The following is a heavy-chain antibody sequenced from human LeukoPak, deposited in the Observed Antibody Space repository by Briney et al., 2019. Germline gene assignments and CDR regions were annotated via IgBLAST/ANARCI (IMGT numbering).Heavy chain of an antibody. V-gene: IGHV1-18*01. CDR1: GYTFTSYG. CDR2: ISAYNGNT. D-gene: IGHD3-10*01. J-gene: IGHJ6*03. Sequence: GASVKVSCKASGYTFTSYGISWVRQAPGQGLEWMGWISAYNGNTNYAQKLQGRVTMTTDTSTSTAYMELRSLRSDDTAVYYCARGGNIPRRHYGSGSTPYYYYYMDVWGKGTTVTISS. CDR3: ARGGNIPRRHYGSGSTPYYYYYMDV.